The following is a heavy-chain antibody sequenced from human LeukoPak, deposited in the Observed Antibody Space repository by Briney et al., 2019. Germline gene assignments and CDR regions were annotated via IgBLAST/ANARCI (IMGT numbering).Heavy chain of an antibody. CDR3: ARGALPYCSGGSCYSIPVDDP. CDR2: IYYSGST. CDR1: GGSISSHY. D-gene: IGHD2-15*01. J-gene: IGHJ5*02. Sequence: PSETLSLTCTVSGGSISSHYWSWIRQPPGKGLEWIGYIYYSGSTNYNPSLKSRVTISVDTSKNQFSLKLSSVTAADAAVYYCARGALPYCSGGSCYSIPVDDPWGQGTLVTVSS. V-gene: IGHV4-59*11.